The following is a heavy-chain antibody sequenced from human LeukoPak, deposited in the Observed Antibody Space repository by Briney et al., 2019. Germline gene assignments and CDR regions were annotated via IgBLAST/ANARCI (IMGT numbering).Heavy chain of an antibody. V-gene: IGHV4-4*09. D-gene: IGHD4-11*01. CDR1: GGSISGGY. J-gene: IGHJ4*02. Sequence: SETLSLTCTVSGGSISGGYWSWIRQPPGRGLEWIGYVYTSGSTNYNPSLKSRDTISVDTSKSQFALKLSSVTAADTAVYYCAKSYFDYSTYYSYYFNLWGQGALVTVSS. CDR3: AKSYFDYSTYYSYYFNL. CDR2: VYTSGST.